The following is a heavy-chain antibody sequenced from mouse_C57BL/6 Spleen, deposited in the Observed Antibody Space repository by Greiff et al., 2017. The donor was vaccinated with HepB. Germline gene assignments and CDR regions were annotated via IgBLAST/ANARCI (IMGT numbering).Heavy chain of an antibody. CDR3: ARRGVKGAWFAY. CDR1: GYTFTSYW. D-gene: IGHD2-2*01. V-gene: IGHV1-61*01. J-gene: IGHJ3*01. Sequence: QVQLQQPGAELVRPGSSVKLSCKASGYTFTSYWMDWVKQRPGQGLEWIGNIYPSDSETHYNQKFKDKSTLTVDKSSSTYYMQLSSLTSEYSAFYYCARRGVKGAWFAYWGQGTLVTVSA. CDR2: IYPSDSET.